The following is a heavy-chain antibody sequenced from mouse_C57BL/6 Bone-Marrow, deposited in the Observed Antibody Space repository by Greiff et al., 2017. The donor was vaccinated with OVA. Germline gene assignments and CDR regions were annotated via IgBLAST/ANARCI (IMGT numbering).Heavy chain of an antibody. D-gene: IGHD2-5*01. CDR1: GYTFTSYW. Sequence: QVQLQQSGAELVKPGASVKMSCKASGYTFTSYWITWVKQRPGQGLEWIGDIYPGSGSTNYNEKFKSKATLTVDTSSSTAYMQLSSLTSEDSAVYYCAREDYSNYVRYFDVWGTGTTVTVSS. CDR3: AREDYSNYVRYFDV. CDR2: IYPGSGST. V-gene: IGHV1-55*01. J-gene: IGHJ1*03.